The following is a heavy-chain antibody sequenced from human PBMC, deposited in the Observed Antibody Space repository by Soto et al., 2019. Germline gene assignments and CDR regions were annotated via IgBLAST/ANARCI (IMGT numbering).Heavy chain of an antibody. CDR1: GYTFSSYS. CDR2: ISTNSGNT. Sequence: GASVKVSCKTSGYTFSSYSINWVRQAPGQGLEWMAWISTNSGNTHYAERLQGRVTVTLDKTARTAFMEMWGLTSDDTAVYFCARDNGYYDFWVQGTLVTVSS. D-gene: IGHD2-8*01. J-gene: IGHJ4*02. CDR3: ARDNGYYDF. V-gene: IGHV1-18*01.